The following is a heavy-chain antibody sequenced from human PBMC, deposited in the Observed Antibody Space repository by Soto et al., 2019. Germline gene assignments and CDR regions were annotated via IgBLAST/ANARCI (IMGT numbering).Heavy chain of an antibody. CDR1: GFTFSTYA. CDR2: IDGSGFYT. J-gene: IGHJ5*02. CDR3: AKGYCSATACPQGRKNWFDP. D-gene: IGHD2-15*01. Sequence: PGGSLRLSCAASGFTFSTYAMSWVRQAPGKGLEWVSAIDGSGFYTYYADSVKGRFTVSRDNSKNTLYLQMNSLRAEDTAVYYCAKGYCSATACPQGRKNWFDPWGLGTLVTVSS. V-gene: IGHV3-23*01.